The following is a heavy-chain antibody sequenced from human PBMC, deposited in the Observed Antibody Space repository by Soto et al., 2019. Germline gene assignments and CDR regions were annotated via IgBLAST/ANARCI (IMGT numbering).Heavy chain of an antibody. CDR2: IKQDGSEK. D-gene: IGHD2-2*01. Sequence: GGSLRLSCAASGFTFSSYWMSWVRQAPGKGLEWVANIKQDGSEKYYVDSVKGRFTISRDNAKNSLYLQMNSLRAEDTAVYYCARPGVPAAIGAWFDPWGQGTLVTVSS. V-gene: IGHV3-7*01. CDR1: GFTFSSYW. J-gene: IGHJ5*02. CDR3: ARPGVPAAIGAWFDP.